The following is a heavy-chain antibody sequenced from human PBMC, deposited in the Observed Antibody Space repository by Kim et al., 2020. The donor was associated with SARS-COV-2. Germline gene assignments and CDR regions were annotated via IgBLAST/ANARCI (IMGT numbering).Heavy chain of an antibody. V-gene: IGHV3-21*01. CDR3: ARGTFIFDY. Sequence: SYIYYADSVKGRLTISIDNAKNSLYLQMNSLRAEDTAVYYCARGTFIFDYWGQGALVTVSS. J-gene: IGHJ4*02. CDR2: SYI.